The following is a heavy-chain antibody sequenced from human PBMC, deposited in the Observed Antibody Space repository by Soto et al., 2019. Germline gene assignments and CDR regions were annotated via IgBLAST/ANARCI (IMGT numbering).Heavy chain of an antibody. CDR2: ISWNSGSI. CDR3: AKDHYDSSGGAGDY. V-gene: IGHV3-9*01. Sequence: EVQLVESGGGLVQPGRSLRLSCAASGFTFDDYAMHWVRQAPGKGLEWVSGISWNSGSIGYADSVKGRFTISRDNAKNSLYLQMNSLRAEDTALYYCAKDHYDSSGGAGDYWGQGTLVTVSS. J-gene: IGHJ4*02. CDR1: GFTFDDYA. D-gene: IGHD3-22*01.